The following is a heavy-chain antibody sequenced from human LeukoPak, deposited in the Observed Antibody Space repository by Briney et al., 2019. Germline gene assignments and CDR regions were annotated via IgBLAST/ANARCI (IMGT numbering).Heavy chain of an antibody. Sequence: ASVKVSCKASGYTFTSYDINWVRQATGQGLEWMGWMNPNSGNTGYAQKFQGRVTMTRNTSISTAYMELNSLRSEDTAVYYCARGRGYCSGGSCYRWFDPWGQGTLVTVSS. CDR1: GYTFTSYD. D-gene: IGHD2-15*01. J-gene: IGHJ5*02. V-gene: IGHV1-8*01. CDR2: MNPNSGNT. CDR3: ARGRGYCSGGSCYRWFDP.